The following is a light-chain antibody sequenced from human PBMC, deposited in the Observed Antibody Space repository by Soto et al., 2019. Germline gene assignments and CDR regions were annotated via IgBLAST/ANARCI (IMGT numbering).Light chain of an antibody. J-gene: IGKJ2*01. V-gene: IGKV3-20*01. CDR3: QQYGSSPYT. CDR2: GAS. CDR1: QSVSSSY. Sequence: EMVLTQSPGTLSLSPGERATLSCRASQSVSSSYLAWYQQKPGQAPRLLICGASSRATGIPDRFSGSGSGTDFTLTISRLEPEDLAVYYWQQYGSSPYTFGQGTKLQMK.